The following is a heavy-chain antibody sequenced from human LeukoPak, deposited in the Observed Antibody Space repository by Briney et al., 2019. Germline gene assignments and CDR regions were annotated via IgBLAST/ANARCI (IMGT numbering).Heavy chain of an antibody. CDR2: ISHDGTST. Sequence: GGSLRLSCAASGFTFGRYWMHWVRQAPGKGLMWVSRISHDGTSTIYADYVKGRFTVSRDNARNTMYLQMSGLRVEDMALYFCARARNESFDYWGRGTLVTVSS. V-gene: IGHV3-74*01. D-gene: IGHD3-10*01. CDR3: ARARNESFDY. CDR1: GFTFGRYW. J-gene: IGHJ4*02.